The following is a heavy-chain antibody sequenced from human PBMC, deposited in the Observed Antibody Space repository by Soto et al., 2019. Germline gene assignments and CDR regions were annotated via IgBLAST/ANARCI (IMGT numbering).Heavy chain of an antibody. J-gene: IGHJ5*02. Sequence: SETLSLTCTVSGGSVSSGSYYWSWIRQPPGKGLEWIGRIYTSGSTNYNPSLKSRVTMSVDTSKNQFSLKLSSVTAADTAVYYCAREVTMIVEGWFDPWGQGTLVTVSS. V-gene: IGHV4-61*01. CDR1: GGSVSSGSYY. D-gene: IGHD3-22*01. CDR3: AREVTMIVEGWFDP. CDR2: IYTSGST.